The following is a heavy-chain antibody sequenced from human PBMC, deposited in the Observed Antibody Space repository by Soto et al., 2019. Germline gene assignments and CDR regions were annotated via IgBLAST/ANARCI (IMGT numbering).Heavy chain of an antibody. CDR1: GGSISSGGYY. J-gene: IGHJ3*02. CDR3: ARVDYDKGWAFDI. V-gene: IGHV4-31*03. Sequence: SETLSLTCTVSGGSISSGGYYWSWIRQHPGEGLEWIGYIYYSGSTYYNPSLKSRVTISVDTSKNQFSLKLSSVTAADTAVYYCARVDYDKGWAFDIWGQGTMVT. CDR2: IYYSGST. D-gene: IGHD3-22*01.